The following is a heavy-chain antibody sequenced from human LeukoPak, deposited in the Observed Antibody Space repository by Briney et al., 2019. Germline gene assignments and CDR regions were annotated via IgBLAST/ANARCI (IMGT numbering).Heavy chain of an antibody. V-gene: IGHV3-33*06. CDR3: AKDLGGYCSSTSCYSLDY. J-gene: IGHJ4*02. CDR1: GFTFSSYG. D-gene: IGHD2-2*01. Sequence: GRSLRLSCAASGFTFSSYGMHWVRQVPGKGLEWVAVIWYDGSNKYYADSVKGRFTISRDNSKNTLYLQMNSLRAEDTAVYYCAKDLGGYCSSTSCYSLDYWGQGTLVTVSS. CDR2: IWYDGSNK.